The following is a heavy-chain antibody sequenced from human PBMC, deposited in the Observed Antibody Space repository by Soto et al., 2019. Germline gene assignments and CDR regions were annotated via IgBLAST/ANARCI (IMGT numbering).Heavy chain of an antibody. CDR1: GFSFSNYG. CDR2: IWSDGSNK. V-gene: IGHV3-33*01. Sequence: QVQLVESGGGVVQPGRSLRLSCAASGFSFSNYGMHWVRQAPGKGLEWVAVIWSDGSNKYYADSVKGRFTISKDNSKNTLYLQMNSLRAEDMAIYYCASDYGSSPFDYWGQGTLVTVSS. D-gene: IGHD6-13*01. J-gene: IGHJ4*02. CDR3: ASDYGSSPFDY.